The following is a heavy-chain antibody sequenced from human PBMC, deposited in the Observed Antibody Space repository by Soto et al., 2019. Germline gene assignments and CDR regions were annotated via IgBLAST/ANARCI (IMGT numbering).Heavy chain of an antibody. J-gene: IGHJ6*02. CDR1: GFTFSSYS. CDR3: AREHSSSSTYYYGMDV. D-gene: IGHD6-6*01. CDR2: ISSSSSYI. Sequence: GGSLRLSCAASGFTFSSYSMNWVRQAPGKGLEWVSSISSSSSYIYYADSVKGRFTISRDNAKNSLYLQMNSLRAEDTAAYYCAREHSSSSTYYYGMDVWGQGTTVTVSS. V-gene: IGHV3-21*01.